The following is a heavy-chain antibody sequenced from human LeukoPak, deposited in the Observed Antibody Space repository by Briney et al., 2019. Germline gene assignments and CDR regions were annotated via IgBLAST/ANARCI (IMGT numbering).Heavy chain of an antibody. CDR2: IIPIFGTA. J-gene: IGHJ4*02. CDR3: ARGYSSGWYGGD. V-gene: IGHV1-69*05. D-gene: IGHD6-19*01. Sequence: ASVKVSCKASGGTFSSYAISWVRQAPGQGLEWMGGIIPIFGTANYAQKLQGRVTMTTDTSTSTAYMELRSLRSDDTAVYYCARGYSSGWYGGDWGQGTLVTVSS. CDR1: GGTFSSYA.